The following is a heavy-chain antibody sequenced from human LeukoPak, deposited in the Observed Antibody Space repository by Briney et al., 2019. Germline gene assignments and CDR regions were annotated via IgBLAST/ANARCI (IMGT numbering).Heavy chain of an antibody. CDR2: IYHTGNT. D-gene: IGHD6-19*01. V-gene: IGHV4-31*03. CDR3: ARERGWTPFFDY. CDR1: GNSISNGGYY. J-gene: IGHJ4*02. Sequence: SQTLSLTCTVSGNSISNGGYYWSWIRQLPGKGLEWIGYIYHTGNTYNKPSLKSRVTISVDTSKNQFSLKLTSVTAADTAVYYCARERGWTPFFDYWGQGILVTVSS.